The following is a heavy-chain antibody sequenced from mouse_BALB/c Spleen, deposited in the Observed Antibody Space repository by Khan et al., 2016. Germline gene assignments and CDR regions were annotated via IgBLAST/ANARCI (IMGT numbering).Heavy chain of an antibody. CDR1: GYSITSDYA. Sequence: EVQLQESGPGLVRPSQSLSLTCTVTGYSITSDYAWNWIRQFPGNRLEWMGYISFSGGTRYNPSLKSQISITRDTSKNQIFLQLNSVTTEDTATYYCGSRTYYVGRYYFDYWGRGTTLTVSS. CDR2: ISFSGGT. CDR3: GSRTYYVGRYYFDY. V-gene: IGHV3-2*02. J-gene: IGHJ2*01. D-gene: IGHD1-1*02.